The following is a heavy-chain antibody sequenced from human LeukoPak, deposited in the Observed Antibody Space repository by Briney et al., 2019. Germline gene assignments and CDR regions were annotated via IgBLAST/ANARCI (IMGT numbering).Heavy chain of an antibody. CDR1: GFTFSSYA. J-gene: IGHJ1*01. CDR2: ISYDGSNK. V-gene: IGHV3-30*04. Sequence: PGRSLRLSCAASGFTFSSYAMHWVRQAPGKGLEWVAVISYDGSNKYYADSVKGRFTISRDNSKNTLYLQMNSLRAEDTAVYYCARAPSEIGGYYPEYFRHWGQGTLVTVCS. D-gene: IGHD3-22*01. CDR3: ARAPSEIGGYYPEYFRH.